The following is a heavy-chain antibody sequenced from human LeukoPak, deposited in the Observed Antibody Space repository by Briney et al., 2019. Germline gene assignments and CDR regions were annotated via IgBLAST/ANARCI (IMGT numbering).Heavy chain of an antibody. CDR1: GYTFTSYG. J-gene: IGHJ5*02. Sequence: GASVKVSCKASGYTFTSYGISWVRQAPGQGLEWMGWISAYNGNTNYAQKLQGRVTMTTDTSTSTAYMELRSLRSDDTAVYYCARQYVIGEMATSGLGFDPWGQGTLVTVSS. CDR2: ISAYNGNT. CDR3: ARQYVIGEMATSGLGFDP. V-gene: IGHV1-18*01. D-gene: IGHD5-24*01.